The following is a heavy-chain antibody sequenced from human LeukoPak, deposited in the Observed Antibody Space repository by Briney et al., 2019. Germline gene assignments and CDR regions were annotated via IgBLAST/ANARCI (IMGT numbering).Heavy chain of an antibody. Sequence: ASVKVSCKASGYTFTGYYMHWVRQAPGQGLEWMGWINPNRGGTNYAQKFQGRVTMTRDTSISTAYMELSRLRSDDTAVYYCAREDDIVVVAGYSSSSAYWGQGTLVTVSS. CDR2: INPNRGGT. CDR3: AREDDIVVVAGYSSSSAY. V-gene: IGHV1-2*02. D-gene: IGHD6-13*01. CDR1: GYTFTGYY. J-gene: IGHJ4*02.